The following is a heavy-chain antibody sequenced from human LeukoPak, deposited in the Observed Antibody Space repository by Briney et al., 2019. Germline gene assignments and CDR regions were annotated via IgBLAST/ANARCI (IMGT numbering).Heavy chain of an antibody. Sequence: ASVKVSCKASGYTFTSYYIHWVRQAPGQGLEWMGWMNPNSGNTGYAQKFQGRVTMTRNTSISTAYMELSSLRSEDTAVYYCARAFYGSGSPNYYGMDVWGQGTTVTVSS. CDR2: MNPNSGNT. V-gene: IGHV1-8*02. CDR1: GYTFTSYY. D-gene: IGHD3-10*01. CDR3: ARAFYGSGSPNYYGMDV. J-gene: IGHJ6*02.